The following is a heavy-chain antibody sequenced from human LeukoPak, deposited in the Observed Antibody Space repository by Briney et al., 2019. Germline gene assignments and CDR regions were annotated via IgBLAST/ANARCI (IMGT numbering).Heavy chain of an antibody. D-gene: IGHD3-3*01. Sequence: ASVKVSCKLSGNTLSQLPIQWVRQAGGKGLEWMAGFDPENAEIVYAQKFQGRVTMTEDTSTNTAYMELTSLTSDDTALYYCATRGSAFWSGFDYWGQGTQVTVSS. CDR1: GNTLSQLP. J-gene: IGHJ4*02. CDR2: FDPENAEI. CDR3: ATRGSAFWSGFDY. V-gene: IGHV1-24*01.